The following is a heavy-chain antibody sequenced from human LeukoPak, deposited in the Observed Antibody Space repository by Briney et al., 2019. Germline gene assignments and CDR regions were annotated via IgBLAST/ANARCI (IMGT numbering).Heavy chain of an antibody. J-gene: IGHJ6*02. D-gene: IGHD2-2*01. V-gene: IGHV1-18*01. Sequence: ASVKVSCKASGYTFTSYGISWVRQAPGQGLEWMGIINPSGGSTSYAQKLQGRVAMTTDTSMTTAYMELRSLRSDDTAVYYCARRSSSSSPYYYYGMDVWGQGTTVIVSS. CDR1: GYTFTSYG. CDR2: INPSGGST. CDR3: ARRSSSSSPYYYYGMDV.